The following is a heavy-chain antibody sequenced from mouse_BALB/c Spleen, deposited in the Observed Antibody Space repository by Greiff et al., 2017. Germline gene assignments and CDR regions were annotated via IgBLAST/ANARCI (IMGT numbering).Heavy chain of an antibody. V-gene: IGHV1-84*02. Sequence: QVQLQQSGPELVKPGASVKMSCKASGYTFTSYVMHWVKQKPGQGLEWIGWIYPGSGNTKYNEKFKGKATLTVDTSSSTAYMQLSSLTSEDTAVYFCARMITPDYYAMDYWGQGTSVTVSS. CDR2: IYPGSGNT. CDR3: ARMITPDYYAMDY. J-gene: IGHJ4*01. D-gene: IGHD2-4*01. CDR1: GYTFTSYV.